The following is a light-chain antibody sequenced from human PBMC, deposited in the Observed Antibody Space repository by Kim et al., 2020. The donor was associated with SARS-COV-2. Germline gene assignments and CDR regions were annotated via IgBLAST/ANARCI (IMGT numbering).Light chain of an antibody. V-gene: IGKV1-8*01. CDR1: QGISSY. Sequence: SASTGDGVTITGRASQGISSYLAWYQQKPGKAPKLLIYAASTLQSGVPSRFSGSGSGTDFTLTISCLQSEDFATYYCQQYYSYPRTFGQGTKREI. CDR2: AAS. J-gene: IGKJ2*01. CDR3: QQYYSYPRT.